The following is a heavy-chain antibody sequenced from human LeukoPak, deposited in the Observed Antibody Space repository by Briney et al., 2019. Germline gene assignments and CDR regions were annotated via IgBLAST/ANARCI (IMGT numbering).Heavy chain of an antibody. CDR3: ARGLVGATLYYYYGMDV. CDR1: GGTFSSYA. Sequence: SVKVSCKASGGTFSSYAISWVRQAPGQGLEWMGGIIPIFGTANYAQKFQGRVTMTRNTSISTAYMELSSLRSGDTAVYYCARGLVGATLYYYYGMDVWGQGTTVTVSS. D-gene: IGHD1-26*01. V-gene: IGHV1-69*05. J-gene: IGHJ6*02. CDR2: IIPIFGTA.